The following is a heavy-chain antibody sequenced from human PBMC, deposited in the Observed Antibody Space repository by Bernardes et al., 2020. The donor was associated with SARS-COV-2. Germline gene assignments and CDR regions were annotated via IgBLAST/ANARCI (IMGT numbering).Heavy chain of an antibody. CDR1: GFTFSTYW. CDR3: ARGPLDVNTIFGVVITDGYAFDI. Sequence: GGSLRLSCAASGFTFSTYWMHWVRQAPGKGLVWVSRINSDGTGTSYADSVNGRFTISRDNAKNTLYLQMNSLRAEDTAVYYCARGPLDVNTIFGVVITDGYAFDIWGQGTMVTVSS. CDR2: INSDGTGT. J-gene: IGHJ3*02. D-gene: IGHD3-3*01. V-gene: IGHV3-74*01.